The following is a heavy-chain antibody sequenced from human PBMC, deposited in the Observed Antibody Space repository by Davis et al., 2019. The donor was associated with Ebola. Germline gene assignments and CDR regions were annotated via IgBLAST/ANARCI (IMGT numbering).Heavy chain of an antibody. CDR1: GDSVSGKSGG. D-gene: IGHD5-12*01. Sequence: PSETLSLTCAISGDSVSGKSGGWNWIRQSPSRGLEWLGRTYYTSKWITDYAVSVKSRIIINPDTSKNQLSLQVNSVTPEDTAVYYCTRGWLRSKFDYWGRGTLVTVSS. J-gene: IGHJ4*02. CDR3: TRGWLRSKFDY. CDR2: TYYTSKWIT. V-gene: IGHV6-1*01.